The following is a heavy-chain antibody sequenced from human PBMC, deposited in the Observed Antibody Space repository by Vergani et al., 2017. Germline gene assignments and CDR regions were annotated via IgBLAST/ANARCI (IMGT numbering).Heavy chain of an antibody. V-gene: IGHV3-21*04. J-gene: IGHJ4*02. CDR2: ISSSSSYI. D-gene: IGHD6-19*01. CDR3: AADREGSGWYRGGY. Sequence: EVQLVESGGGLVKPGGSLRLSCAASGFTFSSYSMNWVRQAPGKGLEWVSSISSSSSYIYYADSVKGRFTISRDNAKNSLYLQMNSLRAEDTAVYYCAADREGSGWYRGGYWGQGTLVTVSS. CDR1: GFTFSSYS.